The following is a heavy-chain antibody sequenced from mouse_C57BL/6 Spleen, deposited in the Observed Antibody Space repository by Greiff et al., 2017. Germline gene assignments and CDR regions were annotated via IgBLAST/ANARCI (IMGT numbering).Heavy chain of an antibody. CDR2: ISSGGDYI. J-gene: IGHJ2*01. CDR3: TRFGGYYDFDY. V-gene: IGHV5-9-1*02. CDR1: GFTFSSYA. Sequence: EVKLMESGEGLVKPGGSLKLSCAASGFTFSSYAMSWVRQTPEKRLEWVAYISSGGDYIYYADTVKGRFTISRDKARNTLYLQMSSLKSEDTAMYYCTRFGGYYDFDYWGQGTTLTVSS. D-gene: IGHD2-3*01.